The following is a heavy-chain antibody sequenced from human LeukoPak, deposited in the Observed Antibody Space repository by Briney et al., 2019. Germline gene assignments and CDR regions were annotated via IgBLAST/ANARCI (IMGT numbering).Heavy chain of an antibody. J-gene: IGHJ4*02. CDR3: ARSPGIVATWFDY. V-gene: IGHV1-69*05. D-gene: IGHD5-12*01. Sequence: SSVKVSCKASGGTFSSYAISWVRQAPGQGPEWMGRIIPIFGTANYAQKFQGRVTITTDESTSTAYMELSSLRSEDTAVYYCARSPGIVATWFDYWGQGTLVTVSS. CDR1: GGTFSSYA. CDR2: IIPIFGTA.